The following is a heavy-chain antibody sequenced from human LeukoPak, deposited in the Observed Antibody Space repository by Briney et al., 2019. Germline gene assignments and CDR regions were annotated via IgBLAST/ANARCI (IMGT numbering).Heavy chain of an antibody. D-gene: IGHD3-10*01. Sequence: GGSLRLSCAASGFTFSSYDMHWVRQATGKGLEWVSAIGTAGDTYYPGSVKGRFTISRDNSKNTLYLQMNSLRAEDTAVYYCAKLVVRGASFDYWGQGTLVTVSS. CDR2: IGTAGDT. V-gene: IGHV3-13*01. J-gene: IGHJ4*02. CDR1: GFTFSSYD. CDR3: AKLVVRGASFDY.